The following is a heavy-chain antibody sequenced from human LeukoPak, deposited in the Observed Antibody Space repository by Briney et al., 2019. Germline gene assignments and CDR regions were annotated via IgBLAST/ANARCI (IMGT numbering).Heavy chain of an antibody. D-gene: IGHD3-16*01. CDR3: ARVMITFGDPMGDAFDI. J-gene: IGHJ3*02. V-gene: IGHV1-18*04. Sequence: ASVKVSRKASGYTFTSYGISWVRQAPGQGLEWMGWISAYNGNTNYAQKLQGRVTMTTDTSTSTAYMELRSLRSDDTAVYYCARVMITFGDPMGDAFDIWGQGTMVTVSS. CDR1: GYTFTSYG. CDR2: ISAYNGNT.